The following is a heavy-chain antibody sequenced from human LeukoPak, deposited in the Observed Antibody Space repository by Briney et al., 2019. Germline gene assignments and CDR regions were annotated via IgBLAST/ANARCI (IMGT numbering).Heavy chain of an antibody. CDR1: GGSFSGYY. Sequence: PSETLSLTCAVYGGSFSGYYWSWIRQPPGKGLEWIGEINHSGSTNYNPSLKSRVTISVDTSKNQFSLKLSSVTAADTAVYYCAVSVGATGGYYWGQGTLVTVSS. CDR3: AVSVGATGGYY. V-gene: IGHV4-34*01. J-gene: IGHJ4*02. D-gene: IGHD1-26*01. CDR2: INHSGST.